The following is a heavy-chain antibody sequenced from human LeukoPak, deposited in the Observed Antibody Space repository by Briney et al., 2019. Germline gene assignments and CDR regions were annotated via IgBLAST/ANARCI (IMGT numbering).Heavy chain of an antibody. D-gene: IGHD3-22*01. CDR2: IRCGGGST. V-gene: IGHV3-23*01. Sequence: GGSLRLSCAASGFTFSSYAMRWVRQAPGKGLEWVASIRCGGGSTYYADSVKGRFTISRDNSKNTLYLQMHSLRAEDTAVYYCAKGGEHYYDSSGFYVVHAFDIWGQGTMVTVSS. CDR3: AKGGEHYYDSSGFYVVHAFDI. J-gene: IGHJ3*02. CDR1: GFTFSSYA.